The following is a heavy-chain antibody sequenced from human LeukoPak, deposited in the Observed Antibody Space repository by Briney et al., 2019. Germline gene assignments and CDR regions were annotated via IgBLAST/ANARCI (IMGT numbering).Heavy chain of an antibody. CDR3: AKCLKWFGERNNYYYYMDV. CDR1: GFTFSNYA. V-gene: IGHV3-23*01. D-gene: IGHD3-10*01. CDR2: ISASGGGT. J-gene: IGHJ6*03. Sequence: GGSLRLSCAASGFTFSNYAMSWVRQAPGKGLEWVSAISASGGGTFYADSVKGRFTISRDNSKNTLYLQMNSMRAEDTAVYYCAKCLKWFGERNNYYYYMDVWGKGTTVTISS.